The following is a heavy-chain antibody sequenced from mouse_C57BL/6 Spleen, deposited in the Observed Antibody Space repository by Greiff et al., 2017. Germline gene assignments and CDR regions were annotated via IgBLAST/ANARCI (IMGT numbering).Heavy chain of an antibody. V-gene: IGHV1-62-2*01. CDR2: FYPGSGSI. Sequence: VQLQQSGAELVKPGASVKLSCKASGYTFTEYTIHWVKQRSGQGLEWIGWFYPGSGSIKYNEKFKDKATLTADKSSSTVYIELSRLTSEDSAVYFCARHEDGDYYGSSYVAWFAYWGQGTLVTVSA. D-gene: IGHD1-1*01. CDR1: GYTFTEYT. CDR3: ARHEDGDYYGSSYVAWFAY. J-gene: IGHJ3*01.